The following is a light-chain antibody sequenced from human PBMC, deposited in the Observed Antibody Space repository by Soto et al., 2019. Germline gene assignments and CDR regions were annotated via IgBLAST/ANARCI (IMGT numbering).Light chain of an antibody. V-gene: IGKV3-20*01. Sequence: EIVLTQSPGTLSLSPGERATLSCRASQSISSNYLAWYQQTPGQAPRLLIYDASSRAAGIPDRFSGSGSGTDFTLTISRLEPEDFGVYYCKQYGGSPRTFGQGTKVDIK. CDR2: DAS. CDR1: QSISSNY. J-gene: IGKJ1*01. CDR3: KQYGGSPRT.